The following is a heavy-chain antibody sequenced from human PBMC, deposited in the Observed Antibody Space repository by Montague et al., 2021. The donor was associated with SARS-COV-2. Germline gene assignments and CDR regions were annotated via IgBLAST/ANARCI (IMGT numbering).Heavy chain of an antibody. CDR1: GFTFSSYA. Sequence: SLRLSCAASGFTFSSYAMRWFRQAPGKGLEWVSVIYSGGSSTYYADSVKGRFTISRDNSKNTLYLQMNSLRAEDTAVYYCAKASWIQLWFRTPYFDYWGQGTLVTVSS. CDR3: AKASWIQLWFRTPYFDY. V-gene: IGHV3-23*03. D-gene: IGHD5-18*01. J-gene: IGHJ4*02. CDR2: IYSGGSST.